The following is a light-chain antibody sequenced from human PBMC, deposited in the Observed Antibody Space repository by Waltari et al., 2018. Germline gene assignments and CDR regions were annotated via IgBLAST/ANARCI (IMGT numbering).Light chain of an antibody. Sequence: DIVLTQFPGTLSLSAGERATLSCRASPSIGNYLAWYQLRPGQAPRLLIYDAYIRAAGIPDRFSGSGSGTDFSLTISRLEPDDFAMYYCQHYVRLPVTFGQGTKVEIK. V-gene: IGKV3-20*01. CDR1: PSIGNY. CDR3: QHYVRLPVT. CDR2: DAY. J-gene: IGKJ1*01.